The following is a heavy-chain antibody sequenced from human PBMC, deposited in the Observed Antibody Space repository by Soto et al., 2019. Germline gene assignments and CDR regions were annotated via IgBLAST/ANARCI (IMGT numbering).Heavy chain of an antibody. V-gene: IGHV4-61*01. CDR2: IYYSGST. D-gene: IGHD1-20*01. J-gene: IGHJ4*02. CDR1: GGTVSSGSYY. Sequence: PSETLSLTCTVSGGTVSSGSYYWSWIRQPPGKGLEWIGYIYYSGSTNYNPSLKSRVTISVDTSKNQFSLKLSSVTAADTAVSYCATGTNWNYPFDYWGQGAMVTVAS. CDR3: ATGTNWNYPFDY.